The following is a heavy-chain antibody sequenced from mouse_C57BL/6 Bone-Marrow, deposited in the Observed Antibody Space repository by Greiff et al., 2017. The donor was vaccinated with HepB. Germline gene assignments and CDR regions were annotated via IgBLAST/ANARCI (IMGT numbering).Heavy chain of an antibody. J-gene: IGHJ2*01. Sequence: QVQLQQSGAELVKPGASVKMSCKASGYTFTSYWITWVKQRPGQGLEWIGDIYPGSGSTNYNEKFKSKATLTVDTSSSTAYMQLSSLTSEDSAVYYCANYYGSSRYFDYWGQGTTLTVSS. CDR1: GYTFTSYW. CDR2: IYPGSGST. D-gene: IGHD1-1*01. V-gene: IGHV1-55*01. CDR3: ANYYGSSRYFDY.